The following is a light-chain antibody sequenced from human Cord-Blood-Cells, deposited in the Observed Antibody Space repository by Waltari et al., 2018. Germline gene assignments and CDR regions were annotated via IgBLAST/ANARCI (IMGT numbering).Light chain of an antibody. CDR1: SSDVGGYNY. V-gene: IGLV2-14*01. Sequence: QSALPQPASVSGPPGRSITISCPGTSSDVGGYNYVPWYQQHPGKAPKLMIYEVSNRPSGVSNRFSGSKSGNTASLTISGLQAEDEADYYCSSYTGSSTVVFGGGTKLTVL. J-gene: IGLJ2*01. CDR2: EVS. CDR3: SSYTGSSTVV.